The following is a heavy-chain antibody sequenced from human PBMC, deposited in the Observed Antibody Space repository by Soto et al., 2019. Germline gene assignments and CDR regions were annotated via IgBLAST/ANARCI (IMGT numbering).Heavy chain of an antibody. CDR3: TRGYCSSTSCLHTDY. V-gene: IGHV3-49*03. CDR2: IRSKAYGGTT. D-gene: IGHD2-2*01. J-gene: IGHJ4*02. CDR1: GFTFGDYA. Sequence: PGGSLRLSCTASGFTFGDYAMSWFRQAPGKGLEWVGFIRSKAYGGTTEYAASVKGRFTISRDDSKSIAYLQMNSLKTEDTAVYYCTRGYCSSTSCLHTDYWGQGTLVTVSS.